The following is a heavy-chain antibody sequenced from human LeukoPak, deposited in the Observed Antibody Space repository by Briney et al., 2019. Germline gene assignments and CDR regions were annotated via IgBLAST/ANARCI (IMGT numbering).Heavy chain of an antibody. CDR3: AREDASSSDY. V-gene: IGHV3-7*01. J-gene: IGHJ4*02. CDR1: GFTFSTYW. Sequence: PGGSLRLSCAASGFTFSTYWMSWVRQAPGKGLEWVANIKQDGSDKYCVDSVKGRFTISRDNAKNSLYLQMISLRADDTAVYYCAREDASSSDYWGQGTLVTVSS. CDR2: IKQDGSDK. D-gene: IGHD6-13*01.